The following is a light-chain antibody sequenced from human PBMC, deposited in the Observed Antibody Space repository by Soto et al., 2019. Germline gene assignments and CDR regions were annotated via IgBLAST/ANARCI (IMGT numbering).Light chain of an antibody. V-gene: IGKV3-20*01. Sequence: EIVLTQSPGTLSLSPGERATLSCRASQSVSSSNLAWYQQKPGQAPRLLIYGASSRATGIPDRFSGSGSGTDFTLTISRLEPEDFAVYYCQQYGSSLGTFGQGTKLEIK. CDR2: GAS. J-gene: IGKJ2*01. CDR3: QQYGSSLGT. CDR1: QSVSSSN.